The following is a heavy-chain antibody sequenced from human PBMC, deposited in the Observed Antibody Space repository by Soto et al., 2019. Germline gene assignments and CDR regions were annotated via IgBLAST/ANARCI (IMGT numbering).Heavy chain of an antibody. CDR1: GFTFSSYA. J-gene: IGHJ3*02. V-gene: IGHV3-23*01. CDR3: AKEGGYSYSYRSAFDI. D-gene: IGHD5-18*01. Sequence: GGSLRLSCAASGFTFSSYAMSWVRQAPGKGLEWVSAISGSGGSTYYADSVKGRFTISRDNSKNTLYLQMNSLRAEDTAVYYCAKEGGYSYSYRSAFDIWGQGTMVTVS. CDR2: ISGSGGST.